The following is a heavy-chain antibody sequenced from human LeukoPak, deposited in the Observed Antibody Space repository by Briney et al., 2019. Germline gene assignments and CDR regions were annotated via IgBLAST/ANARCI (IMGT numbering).Heavy chain of an antibody. CDR2: ISCDGSNK. J-gene: IGHJ4*02. Sequence: GGSLRVSCAASGFTFSSYGMHWVRQAPGKGLEWVAVISCDGSNKYYADSVKGRFTISRDNSKNTLYLQMNSLRAEDTAVYYCAKDRGSPYSGSYYSYYFDYWGQGTLVTVSS. D-gene: IGHD1-26*01. V-gene: IGHV3-30*18. CDR3: AKDRGSPYSGSYYSYYFDY. CDR1: GFTFSSYG.